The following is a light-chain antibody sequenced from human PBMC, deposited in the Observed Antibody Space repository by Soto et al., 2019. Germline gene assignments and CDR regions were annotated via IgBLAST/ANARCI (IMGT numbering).Light chain of an antibody. CDR1: QSVSSN. V-gene: IGKV3-15*01. CDR2: GAS. J-gene: IGKJ1*01. Sequence: EIVMTQSPATLSVSPGDRATLSGRASQSVSSNLALYQQKPGQAPRLLIYGASTRATDIPARFSGSGSGTEFTLTISSLQSEDFAVYYCQQYNNWPQWTFGQGTTLEIK. CDR3: QQYNNWPQWT.